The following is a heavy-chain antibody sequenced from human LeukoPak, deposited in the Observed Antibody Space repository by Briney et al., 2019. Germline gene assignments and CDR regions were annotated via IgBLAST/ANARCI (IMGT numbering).Heavy chain of an antibody. V-gene: IGHV4-39*01. CDR1: SGSISSSNYY. CDR2: INHSGRT. J-gene: IGHJ3*02. Sequence: SETLSLTCTVFSGSISSSNYYWGWIRQPPGKGLERIGIINHSGRTYYQPSLKSRIIISVDTSNNQFSLKLSSVTAADTAVYFCARARNYYDSSDYYFEGDAFDIWGQGTMVSVSS. CDR3: ARARNYYDSSDYYFEGDAFDI. D-gene: IGHD3-22*01.